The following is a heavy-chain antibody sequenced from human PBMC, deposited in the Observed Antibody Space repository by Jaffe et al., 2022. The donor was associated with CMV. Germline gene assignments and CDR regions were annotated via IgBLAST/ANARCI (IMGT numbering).Heavy chain of an antibody. Sequence: EVQLVESGGGLVKPGGSLRLSCAASGFTFSNAWMSWVRQAPGKGLEWVGRIKSKTDGGTTDYAAPVKGRFTISRDDSKNTLYLQMNSLKTEDTAVYYCTTAASKQLWPRVDYWGQGTLVTVSS. CDR2: IKSKTDGGTT. CDR3: TTAASKQLWPRVDY. D-gene: IGHD5-18*01. CDR1: GFTFSNAW. J-gene: IGHJ4*02. V-gene: IGHV3-15*01.